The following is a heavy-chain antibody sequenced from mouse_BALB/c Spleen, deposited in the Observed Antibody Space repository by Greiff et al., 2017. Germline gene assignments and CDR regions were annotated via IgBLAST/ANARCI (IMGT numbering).Heavy chain of an antibody. Sequence: QVQLKQPGAELVKPGAPVKLSCKASGYTFTSYWMNWVKQRPGRGLEWIGRIDPSDSETHYNQKFKDKATLTVDKSSSTAYIQLSSLTSEDSAVYYCARGGYYGSSPYAMDYWGQGTSVTVSS. V-gene: IGHV1-69*02. CDR3: ARGGYYGSSPYAMDY. D-gene: IGHD1-1*01. CDR2: IDPSDSET. CDR1: GYTFTSYW. J-gene: IGHJ4*01.